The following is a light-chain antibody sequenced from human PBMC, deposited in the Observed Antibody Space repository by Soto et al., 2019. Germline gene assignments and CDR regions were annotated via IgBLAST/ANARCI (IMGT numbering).Light chain of an antibody. CDR3: LLYYGGAQV. V-gene: IGLV7-43*01. J-gene: IGLJ2*01. CDR2: NTS. Sequence: QAVVTQEPSLTVSPGGTVTLTCASSTGAVTSGYYPNWFQQKPGQAPRALIYNTSNKHSWTPARFSGSLLGGKAALTLSGVQPEDEAEYYCLLYYGGAQVFGGGTKLTV. CDR1: TGAVTSGYY.